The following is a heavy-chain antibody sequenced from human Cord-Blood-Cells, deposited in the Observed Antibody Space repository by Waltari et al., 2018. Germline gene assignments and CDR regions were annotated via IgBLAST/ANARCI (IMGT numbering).Heavy chain of an antibody. CDR1: GYPFTGYY. D-gene: IGHD2-2*01. CDR2: INPNSGGT. CDR3: ARDRCSSTSCYRDFDY. V-gene: IGHV1-2*02. J-gene: IGHJ4*02. Sequence: QVQLVQSGAEVKKPGASVKVSCKASGYPFTGYYLHWVRQAPGQGLEWMGWINPNSGGTNYAQKFQGRVTMTRDTSISTAYMELSRLRSDDTAVYYCARDRCSSTSCYRDFDYWGQGTLVTVSS.